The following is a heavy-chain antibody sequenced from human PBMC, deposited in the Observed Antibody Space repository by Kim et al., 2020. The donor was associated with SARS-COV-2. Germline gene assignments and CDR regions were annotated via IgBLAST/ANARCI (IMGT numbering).Heavy chain of an antibody. CDR2: MSYEGTNE. CDR3: AKVEADY. V-gene: IGHV3-30*18. J-gene: IGHJ4*02. CDR1: GFIFSHYG. D-gene: IGHD3-3*01. Sequence: GGSLRLSCAASGFIFSHYGMYWVRQAPGKGLEWVAVMSYEGTNEYYADSVKGRFTISRDNSKNTLYLQMNSLRAEDTAVYYCAKVEADYWVQGTLVTVSS.